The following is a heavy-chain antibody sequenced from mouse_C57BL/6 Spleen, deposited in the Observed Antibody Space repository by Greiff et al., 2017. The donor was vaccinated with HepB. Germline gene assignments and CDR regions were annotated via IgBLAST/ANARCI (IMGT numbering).Heavy chain of an antibody. Sequence: EVQLQESGAELVRPGASVKLSCTASGFNIKDDYMHWVKQRPEQGLEWIGWIDPENGDTEYASKFQGKATITADTSSNTAYLQLSSLTSEDTAVYYCTTLYYGYDNWGQGTTLTVSS. J-gene: IGHJ2*01. D-gene: IGHD2-2*01. V-gene: IGHV14-4*01. CDR3: TTLYYGYDN. CDR1: GFNIKDDY. CDR2: IDPENGDT.